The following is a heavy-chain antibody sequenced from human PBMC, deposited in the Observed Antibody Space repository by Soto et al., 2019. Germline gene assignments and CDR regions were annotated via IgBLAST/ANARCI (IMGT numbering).Heavy chain of an antibody. D-gene: IGHD6-6*01. J-gene: IGHJ4*02. CDR3: AGAIAARPLGY. CDR1: GGSISSGGYS. V-gene: IGHV4-30-2*01. CDR2: IYHSGST. Sequence: QLQLQESGSGLVKPSQTLSLTCAVSGGSISSGGYSWSWIRQPPGKGLEGIGYIYHSGSTYYNPSLKSRVTISVDRSKNQFSLRLSSVPAADTAVYYCAGAIAARPLGYWRQGTLVTVSA.